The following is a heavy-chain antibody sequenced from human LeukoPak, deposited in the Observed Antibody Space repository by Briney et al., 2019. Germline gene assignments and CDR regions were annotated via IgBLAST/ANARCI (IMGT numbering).Heavy chain of an antibody. Sequence: SETLSLNCAVYGGSFSGYYWSWIRQPPGKGLEWIGEINHSGSTNYNPSLKSRVTISVDTSKNQFSLKLSSVTAADTAVYYCARDRVPTNWFDPWGQGTLVTVSS. CDR3: ARDRVPTNWFDP. V-gene: IGHV4-34*01. CDR1: GGSFSGYY. D-gene: IGHD5/OR15-5a*01. J-gene: IGHJ5*02. CDR2: INHSGST.